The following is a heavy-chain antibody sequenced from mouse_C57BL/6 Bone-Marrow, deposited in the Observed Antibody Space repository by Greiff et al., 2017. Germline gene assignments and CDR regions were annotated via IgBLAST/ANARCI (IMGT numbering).Heavy chain of an antibody. CDR1: GYTFTSYW. D-gene: IGHD1-1*01. CDR3: ARSDPLYRYGSSYCFAY. Sequence: QVQLKQSGAELAKPGASVKLSCKASGYTFTSYWMHWVKQRPGQGLEWIGYINPSSGYTKYNQKFKDKATLTADKSSSTAYMQLSSLTYEDSAVYYCARSDPLYRYGSSYCFAYWGQGTLVTVSA. CDR2: INPSSGYT. J-gene: IGHJ3*01. V-gene: IGHV1-7*01.